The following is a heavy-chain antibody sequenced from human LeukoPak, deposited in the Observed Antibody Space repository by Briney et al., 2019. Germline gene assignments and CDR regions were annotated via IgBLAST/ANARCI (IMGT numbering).Heavy chain of an antibody. J-gene: IGHJ4*02. CDR1: GYSISSGYY. CDR2: IYHSGST. D-gene: IGHD3-22*01. Sequence: SETLSLTCAVSGYSISSGYYWGWIRQPPGKGLEWIGSIYHSGSTNYNPSLKSRVTISVDTSKNQFSLKLSSVTAADTAVYYCARGLVYYYDSSGTFDYWGQGTLVTVSS. V-gene: IGHV4-38-2*01. CDR3: ARGLVYYYDSSGTFDY.